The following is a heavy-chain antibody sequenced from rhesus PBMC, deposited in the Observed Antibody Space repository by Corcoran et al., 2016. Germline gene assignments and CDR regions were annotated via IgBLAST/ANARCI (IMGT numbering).Heavy chain of an antibody. D-gene: IGHD1-32*01. CDR2: IGGSSGSP. V-gene: IGHV4-127*01. J-gene: IGHJ4*01. CDR3: ARGMYYFDF. Sequence: QVQLQESGPGLVKPSETLSLTCAGSDYSISSGFAWSWTRQPPGKGLEWIGYIGGSSGSPNYNPSLKSRVTISKDTSKNQFSLKLNSVTAADTAVYHCARGMYYFDFWGRGVLVTVSS. CDR1: DYSISSGFA.